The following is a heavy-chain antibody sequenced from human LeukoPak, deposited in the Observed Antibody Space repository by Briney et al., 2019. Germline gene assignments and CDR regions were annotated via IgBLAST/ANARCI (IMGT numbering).Heavy chain of an antibody. Sequence: GRSLRLSCAASGFTFSSYAMHWVRQAPGKGLEWVAVISYDGSNKYYADSVKGRFTISRDNAKNTLYLQMNSLRAEDTAVYYCAIVSYSSSWYFYYGMDVWGQGTTVTVSS. J-gene: IGHJ6*02. CDR1: GFTFSSYA. V-gene: IGHV3-30-3*01. CDR3: AIVSYSSSWYFYYGMDV. D-gene: IGHD6-13*01. CDR2: ISYDGSNK.